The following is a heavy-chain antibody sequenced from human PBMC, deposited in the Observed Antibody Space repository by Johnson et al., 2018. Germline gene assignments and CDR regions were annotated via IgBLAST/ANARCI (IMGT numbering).Heavy chain of an antibody. CDR3: ARDWFGERGMDV. Sequence: VQLVESGGGLVQPGGSLRLSCAASGFTFSNYWMSWVRQAPGKGLEWVANIKEDGSEKYYVDSVKGRFTISRDNSKNTLYLQMNSLRAEDTAVYYCARDWFGERGMDVWGQGTTVTVSS. V-gene: IGHV3-7*03. D-gene: IGHD3-10*01. J-gene: IGHJ6*02. CDR1: GFTFSNYW. CDR2: IKEDGSEK.